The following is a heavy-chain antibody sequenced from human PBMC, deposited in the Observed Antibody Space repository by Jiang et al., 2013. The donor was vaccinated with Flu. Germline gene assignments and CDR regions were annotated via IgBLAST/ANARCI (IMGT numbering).Heavy chain of an antibody. Sequence: SQTLSLTCAISGDSVSSNSAAWNWIRQSPSRGLEWLGRTYYRSKWYNDYAVSVKSRITINPDTSKNQFSLQLNSVTPEDTAVYYCAREASFVDYYGSGAYFGYWGQGTPGHRLL. CDR3: AREASFVDYYGSGAYFGY. D-gene: IGHD3-10*01. CDR2: TYYRSKWYN. J-gene: IGHJ4*02. CDR1: GDSVSSNSAA. V-gene: IGHV6-1*01.